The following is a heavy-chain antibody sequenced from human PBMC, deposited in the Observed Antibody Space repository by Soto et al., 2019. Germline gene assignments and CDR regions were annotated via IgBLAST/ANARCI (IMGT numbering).Heavy chain of an antibody. D-gene: IGHD2-2*01. Sequence: ASVKVSCKASGYTFTNFDVTWVRRAPGQGLEWMGWIRAYTDTPNYAQKFQGRVTMTIDTSTSTAYMDLRSLTSDDTAVYYCARVIPGVEAWFDPWGQGTLVTVSS. CDR1: GYTFTNFD. CDR3: ARVIPGVEAWFDP. CDR2: IRAYTDTP. V-gene: IGHV1-18*01. J-gene: IGHJ5*02.